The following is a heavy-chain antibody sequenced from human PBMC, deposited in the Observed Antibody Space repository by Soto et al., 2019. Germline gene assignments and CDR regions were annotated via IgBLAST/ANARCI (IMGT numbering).Heavy chain of an antibody. CDR3: ARRKVTMVRGVIRRLYFQH. CDR1: GGSFSGYY. D-gene: IGHD3-10*01. Sequence: QVQLQQWGAGLLKPSETLSLTCAVYGGSFSGYYWSWIRQPPGKGLEWIGEINHSGSTNYNPSLKIRVTISVDTSKNPFSLKLSSVTAADTAVYYCARRKVTMVRGVIRRLYFQHWGQGTLVTVSS. V-gene: IGHV4-34*01. CDR2: INHSGST. J-gene: IGHJ1*01.